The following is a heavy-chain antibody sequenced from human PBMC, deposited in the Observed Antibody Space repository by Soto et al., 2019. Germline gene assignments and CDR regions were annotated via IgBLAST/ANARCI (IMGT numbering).Heavy chain of an antibody. CDR1: GFIVNSNY. Sequence: LRLSCAASGFIVNSNYMSWVRQVPGKRLEWVSVIYSGGYTHYADSVKGRFTISRHNIKNTLYLQMNSLRAEDTAVYYCARVYGDYGGFFEYWGQGTQVTVSS. V-gene: IGHV3-53*04. J-gene: IGHJ4*02. D-gene: IGHD4-17*01. CDR2: IYSGGYT. CDR3: ARVYGDYGGFFEY.